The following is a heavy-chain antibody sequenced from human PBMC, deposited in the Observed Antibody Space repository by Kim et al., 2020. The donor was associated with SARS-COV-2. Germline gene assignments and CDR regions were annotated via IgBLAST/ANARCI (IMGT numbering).Heavy chain of an antibody. CDR1: GGTFSSYA. V-gene: IGHV1-69*04. D-gene: IGHD3-10*01. J-gene: IGHJ4*02. CDR3: ARDQGGNGEFDY. Sequence: SVKVSCKASGGTFSSYAINWVRQAPGQGLEWMGRIIPIFTRANYAQKFQGRVTITADKSTSTAYMELSSLRSEDTAVYYCARDQGGNGEFDYWGQGTLV. CDR2: IIPIFTRA.